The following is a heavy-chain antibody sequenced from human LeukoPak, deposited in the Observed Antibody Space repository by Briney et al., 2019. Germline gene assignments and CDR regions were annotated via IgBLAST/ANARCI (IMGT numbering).Heavy chain of an antibody. V-gene: IGHV3-23*01. D-gene: IGHD7-27*01. Sequence: GGSLRLSYAASGFTFSSYVMSWVRQAPGKGLEWVSTISGSGGSTYYADSVKGRFTISRDNSKNTLYLQMNSLRAEDTAVYYCALGDAFDIWGQGTMVTVSS. J-gene: IGHJ3*02. CDR2: ISGSGGST. CDR3: ALGDAFDI. CDR1: GFTFSSYV.